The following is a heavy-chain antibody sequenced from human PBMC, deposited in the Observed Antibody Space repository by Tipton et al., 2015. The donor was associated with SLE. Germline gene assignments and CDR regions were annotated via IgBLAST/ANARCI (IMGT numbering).Heavy chain of an antibody. CDR3: ARQWGSLDY. Sequence: TLSLTCTVSGYSISSGYYWGWIRQPPGKGLEWIGNIYHSGSTYYNPSLKSRVTISVDTSKNQFSLKLSSVTAADTAVYYCARQWGSLDYWGQGTLVTVSS. V-gene: IGHV4-38-2*02. J-gene: IGHJ4*02. D-gene: IGHD1-26*01. CDR1: GYSISSGYY. CDR2: IYHSGST.